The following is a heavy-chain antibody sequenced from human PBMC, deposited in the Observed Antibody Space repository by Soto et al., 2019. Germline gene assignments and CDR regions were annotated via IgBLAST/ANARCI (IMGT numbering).Heavy chain of an antibody. V-gene: IGHV1-69*02. CDR1: GGTFSSYT. CDR3: ASIGSGYSSSWRDY. Sequence: QVQLVQSGAEVKKPGSSVKVSCKASGGTFSSYTISSVRQAPGQGLEWMGRIIPILGIANYAQKFQGRVTITEDKSTSTAYMELSSLRSEDTAVYYCASIGSGYSSSWRDYWGQGTLVTVSS. CDR2: IIPILGIA. J-gene: IGHJ4*02. D-gene: IGHD6-13*01.